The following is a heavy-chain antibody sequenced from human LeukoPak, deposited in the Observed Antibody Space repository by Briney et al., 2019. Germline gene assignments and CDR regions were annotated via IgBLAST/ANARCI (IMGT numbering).Heavy chain of an antibody. Sequence: RSLRLSCTASGFTFGDYVMNWVRQAPGKRLERVGFIRSGGTTEYAASVKGRFIISRDDSKSIAYLQMNSLKTEDTAVYYCSSPRRSSGWYDFDYWGQGTLVTVSS. CDR1: GFTFGDYV. J-gene: IGHJ4*02. CDR3: SSPRRSSGWYDFDY. D-gene: IGHD6-19*01. V-gene: IGHV3-49*04. CDR2: IRSGGTT.